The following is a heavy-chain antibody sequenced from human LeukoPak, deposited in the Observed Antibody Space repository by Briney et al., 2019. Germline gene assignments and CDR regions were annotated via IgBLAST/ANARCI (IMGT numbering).Heavy chain of an antibody. J-gene: IGHJ4*02. V-gene: IGHV1-46*01. CDR1: GYTFTSYY. D-gene: IGHD3-22*01. CDR3: GRDPDYYDSSGYFDY. Sequence: ASVKVSCKASGYTFTSYYMHWVRQAPGQGLEWMGIINPSGGSTSYAQKFQGRVTMTRDTSTSTVYMELSSLRSEDTAVYYCGRDPDYYDSSGYFDYWGQGTLVTVSS. CDR2: INPSGGST.